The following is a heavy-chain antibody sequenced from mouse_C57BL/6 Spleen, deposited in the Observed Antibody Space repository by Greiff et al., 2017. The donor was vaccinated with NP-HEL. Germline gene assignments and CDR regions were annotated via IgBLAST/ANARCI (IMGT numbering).Heavy chain of an antibody. D-gene: IGHD1-1*01. V-gene: IGHV5-9-1*02. J-gene: IGHJ1*03. CDR3: TRRLRSSLGYFDV. Sequence: EVKLMESGEGLVKPGGSLKLSCAASGFPFSSYAMSWVRQTPEKRLEWVAYISSGGDYIYYADTVKGRFTISRDNARNTLYLQMSSLKSEDTAMYYCTRRLRSSLGYFDVWGTGTTVTVSS. CDR2: ISSGGDYI. CDR1: GFPFSSYA.